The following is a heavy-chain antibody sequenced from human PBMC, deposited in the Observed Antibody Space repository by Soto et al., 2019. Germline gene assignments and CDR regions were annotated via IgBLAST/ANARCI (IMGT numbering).Heavy chain of an antibody. V-gene: IGHV1-18*01. J-gene: IGHJ5*02. Sequence: QVQLVQSGAEVKKPGASVKVSCKASGYTFTSYGISWVRQAPGQGLEWMGWISAYNGNTNYAQKLQGRVTMTTDTTTETGHMEVEGLRSGDTAVDFCAGVGFMGPGGDWFDPWGQGTLVTVPS. CDR2: ISAYNGNT. CDR1: GYTFTSYG. D-gene: IGHD3-10*01. CDR3: AGVGFMGPGGDWFDP.